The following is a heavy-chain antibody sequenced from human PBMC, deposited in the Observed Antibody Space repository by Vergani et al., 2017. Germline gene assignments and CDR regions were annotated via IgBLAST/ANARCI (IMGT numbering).Heavy chain of an antibody. CDR2: IYYSGST. V-gene: IGHV4-39*01. D-gene: IGHD6-19*01. CDR3: ARGGQRWLVPNWFDP. J-gene: IGHJ5*02. Sequence: QLQLQESGPGLVKPSETLSLTCTVSGGSISSSSYYWGWIRQPPGKGLEWIGSIYYSGSTYYNPSLKSRVTISVDTSKNQFSLKLSSVTAADTAVYYCARGGQRWLVPNWFDPWGQGTLVTVSS. CDR1: GGSISSSSYY.